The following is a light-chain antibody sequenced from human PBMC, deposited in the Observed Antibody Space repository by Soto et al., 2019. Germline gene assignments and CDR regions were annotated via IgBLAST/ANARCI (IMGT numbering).Light chain of an antibody. CDR1: QSIGRW. Sequence: GDRVTITCRASQSIGRWLAWYQQKKGKAPKLLIYAASSLQTGVPSRFSGSGYGTDFNLTISSLQTEDFGTYYCQQAISFPITFGQGTRLEIK. V-gene: IGKV1-12*01. CDR3: QQAISFPIT. J-gene: IGKJ5*01. CDR2: AAS.